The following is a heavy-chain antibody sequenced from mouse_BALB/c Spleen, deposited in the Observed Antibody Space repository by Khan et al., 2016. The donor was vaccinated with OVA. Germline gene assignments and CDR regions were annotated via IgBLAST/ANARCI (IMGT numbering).Heavy chain of an antibody. D-gene: IGHD1-2*01. Sequence: EVKLLESGPGLVKPSQSLSLTCTATGYSITSGYGWNWIRQFPGNKLEWMGYITYSGSTNYNPSLKSRISITRDTSKNRFFLQLNSVTTEDTATYYCARTARIKYWGQGTTLTVSS. CDR1: GYSITSGYG. V-gene: IGHV3-1*02. CDR2: ITYSGST. J-gene: IGHJ2*01. CDR3: ARTARIKY.